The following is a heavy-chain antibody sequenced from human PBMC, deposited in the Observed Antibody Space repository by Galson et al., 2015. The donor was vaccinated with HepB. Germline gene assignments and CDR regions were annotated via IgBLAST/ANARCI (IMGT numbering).Heavy chain of an antibody. J-gene: IGHJ5*02. CDR2: IIPIFGTA. V-gene: IGHV1-69*13. D-gene: IGHD3-3*01. Sequence: SVKVSCKASGGTFSSYAISWVRQAPGQGLEWMGGIIPIFGTANYAQKFQGRVTITADESTSTAYMELSSLRSEDTAVYYCARGGTQLRFLEWSVPWFDPWGQGTLVTVSS. CDR1: GGTFSSYA. CDR3: ARGGTQLRFLEWSVPWFDP.